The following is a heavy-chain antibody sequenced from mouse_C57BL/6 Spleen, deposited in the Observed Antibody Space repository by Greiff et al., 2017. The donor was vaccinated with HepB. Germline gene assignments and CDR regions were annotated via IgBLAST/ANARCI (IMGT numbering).Heavy chain of an antibody. CDR2: VYPANSDT. D-gene: IGHD2-4*01. Sequence: VQLQQSGTVLVRPGASVKMSCKTSGYTFTSYWMHWVKQRPGQGLEWIGAVYPANSDTSYNQKFKGKAKLTAVTSASTAYMKLSSLTNEDSAVCYCTITDYDEGFAYWGQGTLVTVSA. V-gene: IGHV1-5*01. CDR1: GYTFTSYW. CDR3: TITDYDEGFAY. J-gene: IGHJ3*01.